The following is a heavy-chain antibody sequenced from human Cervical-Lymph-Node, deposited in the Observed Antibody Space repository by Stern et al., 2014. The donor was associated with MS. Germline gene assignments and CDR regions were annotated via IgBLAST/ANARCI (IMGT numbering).Heavy chain of an antibody. V-gene: IGHV4-39*01. J-gene: IGHJ4*02. Sequence: QVQLQESGPGLVKPSETLSLTCTVSGGSISSSGFFWGWIRQPPGKGLEWIGTISYSGSTYYNLSLKGRVTVSADPSQQQFSLKLSSVTAADTAVYYCARQGGRYSPKNWGQGTLVTVSS. D-gene: IGHD1-1*01. CDR2: ISYSGST. CDR3: ARQGGRYSPKN. CDR1: GGSISSSGFF.